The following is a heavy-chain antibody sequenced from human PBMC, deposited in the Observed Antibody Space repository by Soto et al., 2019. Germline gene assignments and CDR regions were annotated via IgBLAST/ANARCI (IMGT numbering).Heavy chain of an antibody. CDR3: ARGSGTTFYSFDP. D-gene: IGHD1-1*01. J-gene: IGHJ5*02. CDR2: INHSGST. Sequence: SETLSLTCAVYGGSFSGYYWSWIRQPPGKGLEWIGEINHSGSTNYNPSLKSRVTISVDTSKNQFSLKLSSVTAADTAVYYCARGSGTTFYSFDPWGQGTLVTVSS. CDR1: GGSFSGYY. V-gene: IGHV4-34*01.